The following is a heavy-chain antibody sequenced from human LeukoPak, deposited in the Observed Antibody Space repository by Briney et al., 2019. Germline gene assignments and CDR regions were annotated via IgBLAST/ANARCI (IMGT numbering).Heavy chain of an antibody. CDR3: ARDTNGYDSLDY. D-gene: IGHD5-12*01. V-gene: IGHV1-18*01. J-gene: IGHJ4*02. CDR2: ISAQHGQT. Sequence: ASVKVSCKTSGYSENFYGITWVRQVAGQGLEWMGWISAQHGQTEYAPNSQDRVTMTTDTYTNTAYMELRSLRSDDTALYYCARDTNGYDSLDYWGQGTLVTVSS. CDR1: GYSENFYG.